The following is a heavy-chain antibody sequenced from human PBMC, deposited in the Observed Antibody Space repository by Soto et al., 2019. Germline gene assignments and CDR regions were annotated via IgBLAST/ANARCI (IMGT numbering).Heavy chain of an antibody. D-gene: IGHD3-3*01. CDR1: GFTFSSYW. V-gene: IGHV3-74*01. Sequence: GGSLRLSCAASGFTFSSYWMHWVRQAPGKGLVWVSRINSDGRSTSYADSVKGRFTISRDNAKNTLYLQMNSLRAEDTAVYYCAREPFWSGYSDYWGQGTLVTVSS. CDR2: INSDGRST. J-gene: IGHJ4*02. CDR3: AREPFWSGYSDY.